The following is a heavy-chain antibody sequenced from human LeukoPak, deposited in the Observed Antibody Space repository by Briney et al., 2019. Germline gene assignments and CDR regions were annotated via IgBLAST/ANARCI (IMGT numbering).Heavy chain of an antibody. CDR3: LATPSDY. CDR1: GFTFSSYW. D-gene: IGHD2-2*01. CDR2: IKQDGSEK. V-gene: IGHV3-7*03. J-gene: IGHJ4*02. Sequence: GGSLRLSCAASGFTFSSYWMSWVRQAPGKGLEWVANIKQDGSEKYYADSVKGRFTISRDNSKNTLYLQMNSLRAEDTAVYYCLATPSDYWGQGTLVTVSS.